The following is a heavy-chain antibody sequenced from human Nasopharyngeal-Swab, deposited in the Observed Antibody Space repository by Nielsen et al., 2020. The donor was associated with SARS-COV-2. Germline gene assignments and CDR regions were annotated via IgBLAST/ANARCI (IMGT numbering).Heavy chain of an antibody. D-gene: IGHD6-6*01. V-gene: IGHV4-4*02. CDR1: GRSISGSDW. CDR3: ASSSSEKRGHDS. Sequence: SCAVSGRSISGSDWWSWVRQPPGKGLEWIGETSPDGGTNYNPSLKGRVIVSVDRSKNLFSLSLKSVTAADTAVYYCASSSSEKRGHDSWGQGTLVTVSS. CDR2: TSPDGGT. J-gene: IGHJ4*02.